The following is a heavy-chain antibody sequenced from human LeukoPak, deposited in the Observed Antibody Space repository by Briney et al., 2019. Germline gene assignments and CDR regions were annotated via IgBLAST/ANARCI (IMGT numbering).Heavy chain of an antibody. V-gene: IGHV1-69*05. CDR1: GYTFTGSY. CDR2: IIPIFGTA. D-gene: IGHD4-17*01. J-gene: IGHJ4*02. Sequence: GASVKVSCKASGYTFTGSYMHWVRQAPGQGLEWMGGIIPIFGTANYAQKFQGRVTITTDESTSTAYMELSSLRSEDTAVYYCALALTTVTVAQIYWGQGTLVTVSS. CDR3: ALALTTVTVAQIY.